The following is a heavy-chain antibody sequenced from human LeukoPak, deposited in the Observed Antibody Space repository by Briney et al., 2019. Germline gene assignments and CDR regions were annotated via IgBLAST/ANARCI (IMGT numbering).Heavy chain of an antibody. CDR3: ARTDRQWSSVDP. D-gene: IGHD6-19*01. V-gene: IGHV4-28*01. CDR1: GYSISSSNW. J-gene: IGHJ5*02. Sequence: PSETLPLTCAVSGYSISSSNWWGWIRQPPGKGLEWIGYIYYSGTTYYNPSLKSRVTMSVDTSKNQFSLKLSSVTAVDTAVYYCARTDRQWSSVDPWGQGTLVTVSS. CDR2: IYYSGTT.